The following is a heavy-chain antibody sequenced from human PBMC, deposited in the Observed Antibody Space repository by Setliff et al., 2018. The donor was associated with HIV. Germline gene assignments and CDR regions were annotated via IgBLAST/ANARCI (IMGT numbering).Heavy chain of an antibody. D-gene: IGHD2-15*01. V-gene: IGHV1-3*04. CDR3: ARVRCSGANCFNWFDF. CDR1: GYSFSNFA. Sequence: GASVKVSCKASGYSFSNFAIHWVRQAPGQRLEWLGWINTGGGNTRYSQKFQDRLTITRDTSARTVYMELSSLKSEDTAVCYCARVRCSGANCFNWFDFWGQGTPVTVSS. J-gene: IGHJ5*01. CDR2: INTGGGNT.